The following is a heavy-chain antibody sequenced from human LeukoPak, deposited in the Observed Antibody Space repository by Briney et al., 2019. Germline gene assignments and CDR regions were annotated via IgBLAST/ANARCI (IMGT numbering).Heavy chain of an antibody. J-gene: IGHJ4*02. CDR2: MNPNSGNT. D-gene: IGHD1-26*01. CDR3: ARAAVGATDY. CDR1: GYTFTSYD. Sequence: ASVTLSCKASGYTFTSYDINWVRQATGQGLEWMGWMNPNSGNTGYAQKFQGRVTITRNTSISTAYMELSSLRSEDTAVYYCARAAVGATDYWGQGTLVPVSS. V-gene: IGHV1-8*03.